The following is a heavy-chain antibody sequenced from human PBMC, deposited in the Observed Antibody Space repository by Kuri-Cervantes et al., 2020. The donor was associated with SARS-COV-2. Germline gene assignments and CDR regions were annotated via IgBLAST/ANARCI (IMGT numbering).Heavy chain of an antibody. CDR1: GFTFGDYA. J-gene: IGHJ6*03. CDR3: ARVAGEGPSYYYYMDV. V-gene: IGHV3-21*01. CDR2: ISGSGSYI. Sequence: GESLKISCTASGFTFGDYAMNWVRQAPGKALQWLSSISGSGSYIYYADSLRGRFTISRDDAKNSLFLQMNSLRAEDTAVYFCARVAGEGPSYYYYMDVWGKGTTVTVSS.